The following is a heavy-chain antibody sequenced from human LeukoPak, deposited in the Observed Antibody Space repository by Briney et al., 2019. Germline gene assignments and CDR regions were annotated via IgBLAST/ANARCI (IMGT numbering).Heavy chain of an antibody. Sequence: ASVKVSCKASGYTFTDYYIHWVRQAPGQGLGWMGWINPNSGGTNYAQKFQGRVTMTRDTSISTAYMELSRLRSDDTAVYYCARGGLYSSSWYPSWFDPWGQGTLVTVSS. CDR3: ARGGLYSSSWYPSWFDP. J-gene: IGHJ5*02. CDR2: INPNSGGT. V-gene: IGHV1-2*02. CDR1: GYTFTDYY. D-gene: IGHD6-13*01.